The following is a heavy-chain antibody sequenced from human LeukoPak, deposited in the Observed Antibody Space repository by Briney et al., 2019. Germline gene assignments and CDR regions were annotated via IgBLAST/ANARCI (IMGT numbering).Heavy chain of an antibody. CDR2: ITSSSSYI. CDR3: ARIEMTISNGEFDY. J-gene: IGHJ4*02. D-gene: IGHD5-24*01. CDR1: GFTFSTYN. Sequence: GGSLRLSCAASGFTFSTYNMNWVRQAPGKGLEWVSSITSSSSYIYYADSVKGRFTISRDNAKNSLLLQMNSLRAEDTAVYYCARIEMTISNGEFDYWGQGTLVTVSS. V-gene: IGHV3-21*01.